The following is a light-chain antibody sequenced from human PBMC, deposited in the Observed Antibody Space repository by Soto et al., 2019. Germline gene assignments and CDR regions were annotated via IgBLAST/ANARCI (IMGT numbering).Light chain of an antibody. V-gene: IGKV3-11*01. CDR1: QSVRSY. J-gene: IGKJ1*01. CDR3: QRRSSRCT. Sequence: ENVLTQSPATLSLSPGDRATLSCRASQSVRSYLAWYQQKPGQAPRLLISDASNRATGVPARFSGSGSGTDFTLTISSLEPEHFAVYYCQRRSSRCTFGPGTKVEI. CDR2: DAS.